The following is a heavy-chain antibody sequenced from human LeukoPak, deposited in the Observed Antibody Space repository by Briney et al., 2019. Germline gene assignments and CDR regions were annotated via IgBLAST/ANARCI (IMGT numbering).Heavy chain of an antibody. J-gene: IGHJ4*02. CDR2: IKQDGTEK. D-gene: IGHD5-24*01. Sequence: GGSLRLSCAASGFSFTTYWMSWVRQAPGKGLEWVANIKQDGTEKYYVDSVKGRFTISRDNAKNSLYLQMNSLRAEDTAVYYCARFVGDGYNFGGYFDYWGQGTLVTVSS. CDR3: ARFVGDGYNFGGYFDY. V-gene: IGHV3-7*01. CDR1: GFSFTTYW.